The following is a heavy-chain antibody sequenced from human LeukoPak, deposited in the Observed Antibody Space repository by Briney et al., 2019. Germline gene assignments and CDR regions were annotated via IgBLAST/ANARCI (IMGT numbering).Heavy chain of an antibody. CDR1: GGSFSGYY. D-gene: IGHD3-3*01. Sequence: SETLSLTCAVYGGSFSGYYWSWIRQPPGKGLEWIGEINHSGSTNYNPSLKSRVTISVDTSKTQFSLKLSSVTAADTAVYYCARVVPGYDFWSGYYPGGYYYYGMDVWGQGTTVTVSS. CDR2: INHSGST. CDR3: ARVVPGYDFWSGYYPGGYYYYGMDV. V-gene: IGHV4-34*01. J-gene: IGHJ6*02.